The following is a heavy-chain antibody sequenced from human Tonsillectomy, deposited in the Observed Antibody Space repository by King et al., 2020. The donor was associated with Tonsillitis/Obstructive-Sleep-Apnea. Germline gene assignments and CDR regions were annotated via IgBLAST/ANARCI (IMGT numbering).Heavy chain of an antibody. V-gene: IGHV3-30*04. CDR1: GFTFSNYA. CDR2: ISYDGSNN. Sequence: VQLVQSGGGVVQPGRSLRLSCAASGFTFSNYAMHWVRQAPGKGLEWVAVISYDGSNNYYADSVKGRFTISRDNSKNTLYLQMNSLRAEDTAVYYCAREGHPSGSYYFYYYVMDVWGQGTTVTVSS. J-gene: IGHJ6*02. D-gene: IGHD1-26*01. CDR3: AREGHPSGSYYFYYYVMDV.